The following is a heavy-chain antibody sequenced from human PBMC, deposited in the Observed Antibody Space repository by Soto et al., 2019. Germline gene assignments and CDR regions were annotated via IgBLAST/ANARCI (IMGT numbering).Heavy chain of an antibody. CDR2: ISSGSTYI. J-gene: IGHJ1*01. CDR1: GFTFSDYG. D-gene: IGHD6-19*01. V-gene: IGHV3-21*01. Sequence: GGSLRLSCAASGFTFSDYGMNWFRQATGKGLEWVSSISSGSTYIYYADSVKGRFAISRDNAKNSLYLQMNSLRAEDTAVYYCARYPSSGWEYFQHWGQGTLVTVSS. CDR3: ARYPSSGWEYFQH.